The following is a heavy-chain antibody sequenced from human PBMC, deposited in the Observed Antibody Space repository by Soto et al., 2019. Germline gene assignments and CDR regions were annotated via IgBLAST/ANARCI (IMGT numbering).Heavy chain of an antibody. V-gene: IGHV4-31*03. Sequence: SETLSLTCTVSGGSISSGGYYWSWIRQHPGKGLEWIGYIYYSGSTYYNPSLKSRVTISVDTSKNQFSLKLSSVTAADTAVYYCARDSARTYYYDSSGYDYWGQGTLVTGS. CDR2: IYYSGST. D-gene: IGHD3-22*01. CDR3: ARDSARTYYYDSSGYDY. J-gene: IGHJ4*02. CDR1: GGSISSGGYY.